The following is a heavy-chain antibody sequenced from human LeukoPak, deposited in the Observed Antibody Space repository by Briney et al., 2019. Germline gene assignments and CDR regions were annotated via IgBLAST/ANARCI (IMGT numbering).Heavy chain of an antibody. CDR2: ISYDGSNK. CDR1: GFTVSSNY. CDR3: AREYGGYLGYFDY. Sequence: GGSLRLSCAASGFTVSSNYMSWVRQAPGKGLEWVAVISYDGSNKYYADSVKGRFTISRDNSKNTLYLQMNSLRAEDPAVYYCAREYGGYLGYFDYWGQGTPVIVSP. J-gene: IGHJ4*02. D-gene: IGHD4-23*01. V-gene: IGHV3-30-3*01.